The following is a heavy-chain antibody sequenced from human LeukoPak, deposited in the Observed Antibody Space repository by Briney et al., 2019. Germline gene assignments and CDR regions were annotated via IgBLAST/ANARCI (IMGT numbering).Heavy chain of an antibody. J-gene: IGHJ3*02. D-gene: IGHD3-10*01. Sequence: SVKVSCKASGGTFSSYAISWVRPAPGQGLEWMGGIIPIFGTANYAQKFQGRVTITADESTSTAYKELSSLRSEDTAVYYCARSITMARNDAFDIWGQGTMVTVSS. CDR1: GGTFSSYA. CDR3: ARSITMARNDAFDI. V-gene: IGHV1-69*13. CDR2: IIPIFGTA.